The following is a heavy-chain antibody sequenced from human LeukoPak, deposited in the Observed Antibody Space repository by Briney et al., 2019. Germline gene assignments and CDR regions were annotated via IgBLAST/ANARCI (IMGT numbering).Heavy chain of an antibody. CDR2: IRPDGSEK. Sequence: GALRLSCEASGFTFNIHWMNWVRQAPGKGLEWLANIRPDGSEKVYVDSVRGRFTISRDNMKNSVYLQMNNLRSEDSAVYYCSGRSGFSSIYWGQGLRVTVSS. D-gene: IGHD2-2*01. J-gene: IGHJ4*02. CDR1: GFTFNIHW. CDR3: SGRSGFSSIY. V-gene: IGHV3-7*01.